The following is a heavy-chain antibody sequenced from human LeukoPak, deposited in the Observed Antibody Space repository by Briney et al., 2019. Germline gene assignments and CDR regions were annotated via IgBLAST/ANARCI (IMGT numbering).Heavy chain of an antibody. CDR3: ARPYSSGWYLDGY. V-gene: IGHV3-48*03. Sequence: PGGSLRLSCAASGFTFSSYEMNWVRQAPGQGLEWVSYISSSGSTIYYADSVKGRFTIPRDNAQNSLYLQMNRRRAEDTAVYYCARPYSSGWYLDGYWGQGTLVTVPS. D-gene: IGHD6-19*01. CDR2: ISSSGSTI. CDR1: GFTFSSYE. J-gene: IGHJ4*02.